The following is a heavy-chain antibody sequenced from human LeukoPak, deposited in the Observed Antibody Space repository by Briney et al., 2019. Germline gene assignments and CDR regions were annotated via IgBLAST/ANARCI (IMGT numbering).Heavy chain of an antibody. CDR2: ISSSSSYI. CDR3: ARDLRNGMDV. CDR1: GFTFSSYS. J-gene: IGHJ6*02. V-gene: IGHV3-21*04. Sequence: GGSLRLSCAASGFTFSSYSMNWVRQAPGKGLEWVSSISSSSSYIYYADSVKGRFTISRDNAKNSLYLQMNSLGAEDTAVYYCARDLRNGMDVWGQGTTVTVSS.